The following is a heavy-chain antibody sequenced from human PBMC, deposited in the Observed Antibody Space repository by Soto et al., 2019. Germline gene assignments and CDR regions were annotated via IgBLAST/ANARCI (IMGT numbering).Heavy chain of an antibody. J-gene: IGHJ6*02. Sequence: PGESLKISCKGSGYSFTSYWIGWVRQMPGKGLEWMGIIYPGDSDTRYSPSFQGQVTISADKSVSTAYLQWSSLKASDTAMYYCARTSAAGKYYYGMDVPGQGTTVPVSS. CDR3: ARTSAAGKYYYGMDV. CDR2: IYPGDSDT. D-gene: IGHD6-13*01. V-gene: IGHV5-51*01. CDR1: GYSFTSYW.